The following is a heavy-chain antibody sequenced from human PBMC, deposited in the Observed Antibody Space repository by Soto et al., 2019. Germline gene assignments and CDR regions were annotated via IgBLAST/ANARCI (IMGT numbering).Heavy chain of an antibody. CDR2: ISAYNGNT. J-gene: IGHJ6*02. CDR3: ARVRGDIVVVPAATPYYYYGMDV. CDR1: GYTFTSYG. D-gene: IGHD2-2*01. Sequence: QVQLVKSGAEVKKPGASVKVSCKASGYTFTSYGINWVRQAPGHGLEWMGWISAYNGNTNYAQKLQGRVTMTTEISTSTAYMELRSLRSDDTAVYYCARVRGDIVVVPAATPYYYYGMDVWGQGTTVTVSS. V-gene: IGHV1-18*01.